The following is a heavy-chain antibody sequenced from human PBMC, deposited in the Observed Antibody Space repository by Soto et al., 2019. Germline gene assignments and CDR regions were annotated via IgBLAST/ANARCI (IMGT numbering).Heavy chain of an antibody. J-gene: IGHJ5*02. V-gene: IGHV3-23*01. D-gene: IGHD2-8*01. CDR1: GFTFSSYA. Sequence: GSLRLSCAASGFTFSSYAMSWVRQAPGKGLEWVSAISGSGGSTYYADSVKGRFTISRDNSKNTLYLQMNSLRAEDTAVYYCAKDWVRSGARDCTNGVCPVGWFDPWGQGTLVTVSS. CDR3: AKDWVRSGARDCTNGVCPVGWFDP. CDR2: ISGSGGST.